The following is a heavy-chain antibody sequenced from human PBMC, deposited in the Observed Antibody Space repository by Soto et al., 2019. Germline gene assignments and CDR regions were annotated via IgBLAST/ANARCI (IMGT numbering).Heavy chain of an antibody. CDR2: IISSGGST. D-gene: IGHD4-17*01. CDR1: GFTFSTYA. Sequence: EVQLLESGGGLVQPGGSLRLSCAASGFTFSTYAMNWVRQAPGKGLEWVSLIISSGGSTYYADSVKGRFSISSDNTKNTLYLQLNSRRAYDTAVYYCSKGEGSIYGTEYSQHGGQGTLVTVSS. CDR3: SKGEGSIYGTEYSQH. J-gene: IGHJ1*01. V-gene: IGHV3-23*01.